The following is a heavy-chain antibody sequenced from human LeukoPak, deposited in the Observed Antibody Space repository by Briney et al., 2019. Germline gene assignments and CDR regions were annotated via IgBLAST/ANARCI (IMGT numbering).Heavy chain of an antibody. CDR1: GYTFASFG. CDR3: ARDGYRLPGYFYYMDV. Sequence: ASVKVSCKASGYTFASFGITWVRQAPGQGLEWMGWINTHNGDTNYAQKLQGRVTMTTDTSTSTAYMELRSLRSDDTAVYYCARDGYRLPGYFYYMDVWGKGTTVTVSS. CDR2: INTHNGDT. J-gene: IGHJ6*03. V-gene: IGHV1-18*01. D-gene: IGHD2-2*03.